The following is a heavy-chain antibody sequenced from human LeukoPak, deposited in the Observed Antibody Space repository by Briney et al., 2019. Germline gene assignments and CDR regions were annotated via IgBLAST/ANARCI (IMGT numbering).Heavy chain of an antibody. CDR3: AKDRRIAAAGTGFDC. J-gene: IGHJ4*02. Sequence: HPGGSLRLSCAASGFTFSSYGVHWVRQAPGKGLEWVAFIRYDGSNKYYADSVKGRFTISRDNSKNTLYLQMNSLRAEDTAVYYCAKDRRIAAAGTGFDCWGQGTLVTVSS. CDR1: GFTFSSYG. D-gene: IGHD6-13*01. CDR2: IRYDGSNK. V-gene: IGHV3-30*02.